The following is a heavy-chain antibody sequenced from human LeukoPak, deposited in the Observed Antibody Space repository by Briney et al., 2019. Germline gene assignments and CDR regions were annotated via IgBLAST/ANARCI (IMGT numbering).Heavy chain of an antibody. D-gene: IGHD3-22*01. J-gene: IGHJ4*02. Sequence: PSETLSLTCTVSGGSISSGDYYWSWIRQPPGKGLEWIGYIYYSGSTNYNPSLKSRVTISVDTSKNQFSLKLSSVTAADTAVYYCARETAVAGKYYYDSSGYYPFDYWGQGTLVTVSS. CDR2: IYYSGST. V-gene: IGHV4-61*08. CDR1: GGSISSGDYY. CDR3: ARETAVAGKYYYDSSGYYPFDY.